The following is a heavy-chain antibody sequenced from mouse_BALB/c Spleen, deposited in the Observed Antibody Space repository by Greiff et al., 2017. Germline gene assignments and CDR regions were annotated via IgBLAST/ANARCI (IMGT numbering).Heavy chain of an antibody. CDR2: IDPENGDT. D-gene: IGHD1-1*01. V-gene: IGHV14-4*02. J-gene: IGHJ3*01. CDR1: GFNIKDYY. Sequence: VKLQQSGAELVRPGASVKLSCTASGFNIKDYYMHWVKQRPEQGLEWIGWIDPENGDTEYAPKFQGKATMTADTSSNTAYLQLSSLTSEDTAVYYCNEWGLYGSSFSWFAYWGQGTLVTVSA. CDR3: NEWGLYGSSFSWFAY.